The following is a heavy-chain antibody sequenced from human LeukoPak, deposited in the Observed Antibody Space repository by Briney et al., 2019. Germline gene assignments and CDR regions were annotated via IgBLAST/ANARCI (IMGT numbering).Heavy chain of an antibody. V-gene: IGHV1-46*01. J-gene: IGHJ6*02. CDR2: INPSGGST. CDR3: AREQSSVYGMDV. Sequence: ASVKVSCRASGYTFTSYYMHWVRQAPGQGLEWMGIINPSGGSTSYAQKFQGRVTMTRDTSTSTVYMELSSLRSEDTAVYYCAREQSSVYGMDVWGQGTTVTVSS. D-gene: IGHD1-26*01. CDR1: GYTFTSYY.